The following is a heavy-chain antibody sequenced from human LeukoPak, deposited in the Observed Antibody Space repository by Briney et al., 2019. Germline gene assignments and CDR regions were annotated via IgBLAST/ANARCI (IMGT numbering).Heavy chain of an antibody. J-gene: IGHJ4*02. D-gene: IGHD6-13*01. CDR3: ARSSSSWYLGYFDY. CDR1: GYTFTNYG. CDR2: ISAYNGNT. Sequence: ASVKVSCKASGYTFTNYGISWVRQAPGQGLEWMGWISAYNGNTNYAQKFQGRVTITADKSTSTAYMELSSLRSEDTAVYYCARSSSSWYLGYFDYWGQGTLVTVSS. V-gene: IGHV1-18*01.